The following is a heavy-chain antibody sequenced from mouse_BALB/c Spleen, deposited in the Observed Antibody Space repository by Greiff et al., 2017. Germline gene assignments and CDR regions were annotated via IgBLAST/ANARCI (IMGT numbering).Heavy chain of an antibody. D-gene: IGHD1-1*01. Sequence: QVQLKESGAELARPGASVTMSCKASGYTFTSYTMHWVKQRPGQGLEWIGYINPSSGYTNYNQKFKDKATLTADKSSSTAYMQLSSLTSEDSAVYYCAILYYYGSSYYAMDYWGQGTSVTVSS. J-gene: IGHJ4*01. CDR1: GYTFTSYT. CDR3: AILYYYGSSYYAMDY. CDR2: INPSSGYT. V-gene: IGHV1-4*01.